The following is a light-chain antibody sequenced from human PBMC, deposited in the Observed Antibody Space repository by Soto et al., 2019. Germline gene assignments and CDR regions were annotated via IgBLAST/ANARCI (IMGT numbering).Light chain of an antibody. Sequence: EIVLTQSPATLSLSPGERATLSCRASQSFRSYLGWYQQKPGQAPRLLIYDASNRATGIPARFSGSGSGTDFTLTISSPEPEDFAVYYCQQRSNCLILGGGNKVEI. J-gene: IGKJ4*01. CDR3: QQRSNCLI. CDR1: QSFRSY. V-gene: IGKV3-11*01. CDR2: DAS.